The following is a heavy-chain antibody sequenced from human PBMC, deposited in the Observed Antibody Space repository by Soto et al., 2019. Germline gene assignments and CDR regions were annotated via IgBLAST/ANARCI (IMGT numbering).Heavy chain of an antibody. CDR3: APYSGYKIELFDS. CDR2: ISDGDDGA. CDR1: GFTFSSYA. V-gene: IGHV3-23*01. J-gene: IGHJ4*02. Sequence: HPGGSLRLSCAASGFTFSSYAMTWVRQAPGKGLEWISSISDGDDGAYYADSVKGRFTISRDNSKNTLYLQMNSLRVEDTAVYYCAPYSGYKIELFDSWGQGTLVTVSS. D-gene: IGHD5-12*01.